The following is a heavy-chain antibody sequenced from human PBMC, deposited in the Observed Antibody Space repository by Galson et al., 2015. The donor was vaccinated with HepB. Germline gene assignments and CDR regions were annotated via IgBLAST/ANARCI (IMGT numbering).Heavy chain of an antibody. J-gene: IGHJ4*02. CDR2: IIPIFGIA. CDR3: ARAAISRNYDSSGYYFDY. D-gene: IGHD3-22*01. Sequence: SVKVSCKASGGTFSSYAISWVRQAPGQGLEWMGGIIPIFGIANYAQKFQGRVTITADESTSTAYMELCSLRSEDTAVYYCARAAISRNYDSSGYYFDYWGQGTLVTVSS. V-gene: IGHV1-69*13. CDR1: GGTFSSYA.